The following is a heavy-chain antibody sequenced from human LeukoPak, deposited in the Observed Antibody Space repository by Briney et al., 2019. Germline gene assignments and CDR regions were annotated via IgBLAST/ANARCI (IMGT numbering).Heavy chain of an antibody. CDR2: IIPIFGTA. D-gene: IGHD3-3*01. Sequence: SVKVSCTASGGTFSSYAISWVRQAPGQGLEWMGGIIPIFGTANYAQKFQGRVTITADESTSTAYMELSSLRSEDTAVYYCARTIFGLVYRYFDYWGQGTLVTVSS. CDR1: GGTFSSYA. CDR3: ARTIFGLVYRYFDY. V-gene: IGHV1-69*13. J-gene: IGHJ4*02.